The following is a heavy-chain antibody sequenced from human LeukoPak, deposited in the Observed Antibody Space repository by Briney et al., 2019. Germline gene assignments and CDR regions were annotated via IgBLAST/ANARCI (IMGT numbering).Heavy chain of an antibody. CDR3: ASADYYDSSGYYSPFNY. D-gene: IGHD3-22*01. Sequence: SETLSLTCAVYGGSFSGYYWSWIRQPPGKGLEWIGEINHSGSTNYNPALKSRGTISLDQSKNQFSLKLSSVTAADTAVYYCASADYYDSSGYYSPFNYWGQGTLVTVSS. J-gene: IGHJ4*02. CDR2: INHSGST. V-gene: IGHV4-34*01. CDR1: GGSFSGYY.